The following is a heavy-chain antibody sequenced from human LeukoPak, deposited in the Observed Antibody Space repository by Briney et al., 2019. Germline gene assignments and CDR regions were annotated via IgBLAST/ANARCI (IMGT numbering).Heavy chain of an antibody. J-gene: IGHJ5*02. V-gene: IGHV1-18*01. CDR3: ARLCSIRWCLHDWFDP. D-gene: IGHD2-21*01. Sequence: GDSVKVSCKASGYTFTSYATGGVGKPPGKGLKGLGWTSADNGNTDYAQRFQGRVTMTTDTSTSTAYMELRSLRSDDTAVYYCARLCSIRWCLHDWFDPWGQGTLVTVSS. CDR2: TSADNGNT. CDR1: GYTFTSYA.